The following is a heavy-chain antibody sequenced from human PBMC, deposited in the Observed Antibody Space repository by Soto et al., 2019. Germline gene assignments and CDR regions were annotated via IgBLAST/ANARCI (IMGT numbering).Heavy chain of an antibody. CDR3: ARDRQQWLEPAGGALPF. Sequence: ESGGGVVQPGRSLRLSCAASGFTLSSYVMHWVRQAPGKGLEWVARISYAGNDNYYADSVKGQFTISRDNSKKTLYLQMTSLRADDTAVYYCARDRQQWLEPAGGALPFWGQGTMVIVSS. D-gene: IGHD6-19*01. CDR1: GFTLSSYV. J-gene: IGHJ3*01. V-gene: IGHV3-30-3*01. CDR2: ISYAGNDN.